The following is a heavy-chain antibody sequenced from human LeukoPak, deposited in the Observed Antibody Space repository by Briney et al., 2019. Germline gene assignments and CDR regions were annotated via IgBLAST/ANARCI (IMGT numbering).Heavy chain of an antibody. V-gene: IGHV1-8*01. CDR2: TNPNSGNT. J-gene: IGHJ6*02. CDR3: ARGRSDYDGMDV. CDR1: GYTFTSYD. Sequence: ASVKVSCKVSGYTFTSYDINWVRQATGQGLEWMGWTNPNSGNTGYAQKFQGRVTMTRNTSISTAYMELSSLRSEDTAVYYCARGRSDYDGMDVWGQGTTVTVSS.